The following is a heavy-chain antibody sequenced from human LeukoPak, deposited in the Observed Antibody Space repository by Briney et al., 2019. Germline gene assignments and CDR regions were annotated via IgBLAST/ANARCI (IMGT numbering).Heavy chain of an antibody. CDR1: GFTVSSNY. CDR2: IYRGGTT. V-gene: IGHV3-66*01. J-gene: IGHJ4*02. CDR3: ARTTTFAPHFDY. D-gene: IGHD1-1*01. Sequence: GGSLRLSCAASGFTVSSNYMSWVRQAPGKGLEWVSVIYRGGTTYYADSVKGRFTISRDNSKNTLYLQMNSLRAEDTAVYYCARTTTFAPHFDYWGQGTLVTVSS.